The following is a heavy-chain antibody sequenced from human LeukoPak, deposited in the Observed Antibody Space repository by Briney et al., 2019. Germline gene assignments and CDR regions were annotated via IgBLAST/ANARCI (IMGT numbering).Heavy chain of an antibody. CDR1: GITFSSYA. D-gene: IGHD1-26*01. CDR2: ISGSGGST. Sequence: GGSLTLSCAASGITFSSYAMSWVRPAAGKGLEWVSAISGSGGSTYYADSVKGRFTISRDNSKNTLYLQMNSLRAEDTAVYYCAKDTVISSIVGATGYFDYWGQGTLVTVSS. CDR3: AKDTVISSIVGATGYFDY. V-gene: IGHV3-23*01. J-gene: IGHJ4*02.